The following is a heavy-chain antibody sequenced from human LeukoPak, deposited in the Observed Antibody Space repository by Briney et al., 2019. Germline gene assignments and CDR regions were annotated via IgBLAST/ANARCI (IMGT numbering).Heavy chain of an antibody. V-gene: IGHV3-23*01. CDR1: GFTFSTYA. CDR3: AKGRGSGWYTAYDY. D-gene: IGHD6-19*01. Sequence: GGSLRLSCAASGFTFSTYAVNWVRQAPGKGLEWVSTISGSGDSTYYADSVKGRFTISRDNSKNTLYLQMNSLRAEDTAVYYCAKGRGSGWYTAYDYWGQGTLVTVSS. CDR2: ISGSGDST. J-gene: IGHJ4*02.